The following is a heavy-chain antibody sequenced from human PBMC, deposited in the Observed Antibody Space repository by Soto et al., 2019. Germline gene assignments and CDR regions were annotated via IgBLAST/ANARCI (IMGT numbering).Heavy chain of an antibody. D-gene: IGHD1-1*01. CDR3: ARQQYGSRRELDY. CDR1: GGSVNSSNYY. J-gene: IGHJ4*02. V-gene: IGHV4-39*01. CDR2: IYYSGST. Sequence: QLQESGPGFVKPSETLSLTCIVSGGSVNSSNYYWAWIRQPPGKGLEWIGSIYYSGSTFYTPSLRSRLTISQDTSKNHFSLRVTSVTAADTALYYCARQQYGSRRELDYWGQGTLVTVSS.